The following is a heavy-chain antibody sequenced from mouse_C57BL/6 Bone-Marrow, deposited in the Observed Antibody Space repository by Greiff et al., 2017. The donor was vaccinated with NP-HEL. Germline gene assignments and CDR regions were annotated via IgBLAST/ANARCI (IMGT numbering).Heavy chain of an antibody. CDR3: ARSPLDVYPPFDY. CDR2: IDPSDSYT. CDR1: GYTFTSYW. J-gene: IGHJ2*01. D-gene: IGHD2-3*01. Sequence: QVQLQQPGAELVMPGASVKLSCKASGYTFTSYWMHWVKQRPGQGLEWIGEIDPSDSYTNYNQKFKGKSTLTVDKSSSTAYMQLSSLTSEDSAVYYCARSPLDVYPPFDYWGQGTTLTVSS. V-gene: IGHV1-69*01.